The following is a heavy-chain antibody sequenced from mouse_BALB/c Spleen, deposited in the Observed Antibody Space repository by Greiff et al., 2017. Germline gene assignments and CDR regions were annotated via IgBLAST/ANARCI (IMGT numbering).Heavy chain of an antibody. CDR3: ARYGSRRDYYAMDY. J-gene: IGHJ4*01. CDR2: ISSGGSYT. V-gene: IGHV5-9-1*01. CDR1: GFTFSSYA. D-gene: IGHD1-1*01. Sequence: EVMLVESGGGLVKPGGSLKLSCAASGFTFSSYAMSWVRQTPEKRLEWVATISSGGSYTYYPDSVKGRFTISRDNAKNTLYLQMSSLRSEDTALYYCARYGSRRDYYAMDYWGQGTSVTVSS.